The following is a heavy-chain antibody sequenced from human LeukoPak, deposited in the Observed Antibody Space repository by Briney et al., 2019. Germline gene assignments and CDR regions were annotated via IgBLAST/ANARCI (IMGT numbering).Heavy chain of an antibody. Sequence: GGSLRLSCAASGFTIDDYGMSWVRQVAGKGLEWVAGINRNGGRTDYADSVKGRFTISRDNAKNSLYLQMNSLRAEDMALYYCAKGTGGYSSGGYFDYWGQGTLVTVSS. D-gene: IGHD6-19*01. CDR2: INRNGGRT. V-gene: IGHV3-20*04. CDR3: AKGTGGYSSGGYFDY. J-gene: IGHJ4*02. CDR1: GFTIDDYG.